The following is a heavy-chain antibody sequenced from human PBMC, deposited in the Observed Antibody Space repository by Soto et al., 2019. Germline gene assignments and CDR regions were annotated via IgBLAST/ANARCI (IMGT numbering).Heavy chain of an antibody. CDR1: GFTFSLYS. J-gene: IGHJ6*01. Sequence: EVQLVESGGGRVQPGGSLRLSCAASGFTFSLYSMSWVRQAPGKGLEWVSYISRSSTGIHYADSVKGRFTISRDDVTNSKHLQMNSLRDGDTAVYYCARAVTWGLDVWGQGTTVSISS. CDR2: ISRSSTGI. V-gene: IGHV3-48*02. CDR3: ARAVTWGLDV. D-gene: IGHD3-10*01.